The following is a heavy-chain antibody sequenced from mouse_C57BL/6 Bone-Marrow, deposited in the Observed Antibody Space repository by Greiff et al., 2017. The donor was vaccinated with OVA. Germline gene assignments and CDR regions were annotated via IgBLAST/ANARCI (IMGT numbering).Heavy chain of an antibody. CDR2: ISSGGDYI. V-gene: IGHV5-9-1*02. CDR1: GFTFSSYA. CDR3: TRGRDSSGPFAY. D-gene: IGHD3-2*02. Sequence: EVQGVESGEGLVKPGGSLKLSCAASGFTFSSYAMSWVRQTPEKRLEWVAYISSGGDYISYADTVKGRFTISRDNARNTLYLQMSSLKSEDTAMYYCTRGRDSSGPFAYWGQGTLVTVSA. J-gene: IGHJ3*01.